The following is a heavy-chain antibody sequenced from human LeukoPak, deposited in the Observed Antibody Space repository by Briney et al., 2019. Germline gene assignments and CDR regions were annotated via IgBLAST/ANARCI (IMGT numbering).Heavy chain of an antibody. CDR1: DGSIATGTFY. Sequence: SETLSLTCTVSDGSIATGTFYWSWIRQPAGKGLEWTGRIYTSGSTNYNPSLTSRVIISIDASKNQFSLQLSSVTAADTALYYCAGGGIPEAGTSWFDPWGQGTLVTVSS. V-gene: IGHV4-61*02. CDR2: IYTSGST. D-gene: IGHD1-1*01. CDR3: AGGGIPEAGTSWFDP. J-gene: IGHJ5*02.